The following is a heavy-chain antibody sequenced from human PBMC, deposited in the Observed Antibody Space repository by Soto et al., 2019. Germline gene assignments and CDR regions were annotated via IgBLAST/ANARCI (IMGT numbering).Heavy chain of an antibody. CDR3: AKDSSGYPGGYFDY. Sequence: GGSLRLSCAASGFTFSSYAMSWVRQAPGKGLEWVSAISGSGGSTYYADSVKGRFTISRDNSKNTLYLQMNSLRGEDTAVYYCAKDSSGYPGGYFDYWGQGTLVTVSS. CDR1: GFTFSSYA. D-gene: IGHD3-22*01. V-gene: IGHV3-23*01. CDR2: ISGSGGST. J-gene: IGHJ4*02.